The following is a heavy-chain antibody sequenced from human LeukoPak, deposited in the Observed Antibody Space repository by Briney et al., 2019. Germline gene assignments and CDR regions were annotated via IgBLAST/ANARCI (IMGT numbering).Heavy chain of an antibody. CDR1: GFTFSTSS. J-gene: IGHJ4*02. CDR3: ARDVGDATPAAPFDY. V-gene: IGHV3-33*08. D-gene: IGHD4-17*01. Sequence: GGSLRLSCAASGFTFSTSSMNWVRQAPGKGLEWVAVIWYDGSNKYYADSVKGRFTISRDNSKNTLYLQMNSLRAEDTAVYYCARDVGDATPAAPFDYWGQGTLVTVSS. CDR2: IWYDGSNK.